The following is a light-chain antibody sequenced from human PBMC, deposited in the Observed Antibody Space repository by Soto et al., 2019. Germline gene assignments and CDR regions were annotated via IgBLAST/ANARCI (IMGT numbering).Light chain of an antibody. CDR2: DNN. CDR3: GTWDSSMSTFV. V-gene: IGLV1-51*01. CDR1: TSNIGNDY. Sequence: VLTQPPSVSAAPGQKVTISCSGSTSNIGNDYVSWFQQLPGTVPKLLIYDNNKRPSGIPDRFSGSKSGTSATLGITGLQTGDEADYYCGTWDSSMSTFVFGTGTKVTVL. J-gene: IGLJ1*01.